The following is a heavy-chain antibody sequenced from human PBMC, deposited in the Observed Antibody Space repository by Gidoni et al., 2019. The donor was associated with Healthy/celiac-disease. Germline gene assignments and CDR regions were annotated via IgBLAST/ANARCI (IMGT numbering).Heavy chain of an antibody. CDR2: ISYDGSNK. J-gene: IGHJ2*01. D-gene: IGHD4-17*01. Sequence: QVQLVESGGGVVQPGRHMRLSCAASGFTSSSYGMHWVRQAPGKGLEWVEVISYDGSNKYYANSVKGRFTISRDNSKNTLYLQMNSLRAEDTAVYYCAKDRATVTTFGWYFDLWGRGTLVTVSS. V-gene: IGHV3-30*18. CDR1: GFTSSSYG. CDR3: AKDRATVTTFGWYFDL.